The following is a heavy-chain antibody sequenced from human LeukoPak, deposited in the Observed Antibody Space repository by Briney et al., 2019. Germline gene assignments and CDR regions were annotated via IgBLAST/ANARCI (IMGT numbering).Heavy chain of an antibody. CDR1: GGSFSGYY. V-gene: IGHV4-34*01. CDR3: ARWRASLRLLWFGESWFDP. Sequence: PSETLSLTCAVYGGSFSGYYWSWIRQPPGKGLEWIGEINHSGSTNYNPSLKSRVTISVDTSKNQFSLKLSSVTAADTAVYYCARWRASLRLLWFGESWFDPWGQGTLVTVSS. J-gene: IGHJ5*02. D-gene: IGHD3-10*01. CDR2: INHSGST.